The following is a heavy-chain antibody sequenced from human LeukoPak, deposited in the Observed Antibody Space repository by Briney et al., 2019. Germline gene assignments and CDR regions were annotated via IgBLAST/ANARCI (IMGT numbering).Heavy chain of an antibody. V-gene: IGHV4-4*02. Sequence: SETLSLTCTVSGDSINSLDLWSWVRQPPGKGLEWIGEMYLSGTTHSNPSVKSRVTISIDKSKKQFFLNLSSVTAADTAVYYCAGLVGRYSSGLYYYHFDYWGQGTLVTVSS. CDR2: MYLSGTT. CDR3: AGLVGRYSSGLYYYHFDY. D-gene: IGHD3-22*01. J-gene: IGHJ4*02. CDR1: GDSINSLDL.